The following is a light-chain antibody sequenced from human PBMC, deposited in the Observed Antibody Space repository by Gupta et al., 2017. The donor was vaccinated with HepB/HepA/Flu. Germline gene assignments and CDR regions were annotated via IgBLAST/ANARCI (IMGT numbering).Light chain of an antibody. CDR3: QSADSSGTYV. Sequence: SYELTPPPSVSVSPGQPSRITCAGDALSKQYAYWYQQKPGQAPVLVIYKDSARPSGIAGRFSGSSSGTTVTLTIGGVQAEDEADYYWQSADSSGTYVFGAGTKVTV. J-gene: IGLJ1*01. CDR1: ALSKQY. V-gene: IGLV3-25*03. CDR2: KDS.